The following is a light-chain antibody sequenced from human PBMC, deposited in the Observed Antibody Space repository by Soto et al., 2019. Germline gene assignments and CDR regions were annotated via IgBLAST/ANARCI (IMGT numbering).Light chain of an antibody. Sequence: EIVLTQSPGTLSLSPGERATLSCRASQSVYNNYLAWYQQKPGQAPRLLINAASGRATGIPDRFSGSGSGTDFTLTISRLEPEDFAVYYCQRYGALITFGQGTRLEIK. CDR1: QSVYNNY. CDR3: QRYGALIT. CDR2: AAS. V-gene: IGKV3-20*01. J-gene: IGKJ5*01.